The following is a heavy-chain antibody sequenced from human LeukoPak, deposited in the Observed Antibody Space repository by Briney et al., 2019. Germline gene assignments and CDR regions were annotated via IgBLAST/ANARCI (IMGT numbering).Heavy chain of an antibody. Sequence: GGSLRLSCAASGLTFSSYAMHWVRQAPGKGLEWVAVISHDGSNKYYADSVKGRFTISRDNSKNTLYLQMNSLRAEDTAVYYCARDRVAFDIWGQGTMVTVSS. J-gene: IGHJ3*02. CDR2: ISHDGSNK. CDR1: GLTFSSYA. V-gene: IGHV3-30*04. CDR3: ARDRVAFDI.